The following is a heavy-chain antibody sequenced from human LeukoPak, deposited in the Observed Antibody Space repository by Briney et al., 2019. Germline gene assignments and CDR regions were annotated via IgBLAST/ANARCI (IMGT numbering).Heavy chain of an antibody. CDR3: ARERRFGDYYGMDV. J-gene: IGHJ6*02. D-gene: IGHD3-10*01. Sequence: SETLSLTCTVSGGSMSRGGDYWIWIRQHPGKGLEWIGYIYYSGSTYYNPSLKSRVTISVDTSKNQFSLKLSSVTAADTAVYYCARERRFGDYYGMDVWGQGTTVTVSS. V-gene: IGHV4-31*03. CDR1: GGSMSRGGDY. CDR2: IYYSGST.